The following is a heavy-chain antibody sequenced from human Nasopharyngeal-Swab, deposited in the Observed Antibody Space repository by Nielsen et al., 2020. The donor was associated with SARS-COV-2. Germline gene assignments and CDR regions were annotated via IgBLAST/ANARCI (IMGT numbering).Heavy chain of an antibody. J-gene: IGHJ6*02. V-gene: IGHV3-30*18. D-gene: IGHD2-8*01. CDR3: AKDHQLIRNYYYYDMDV. CDR2: ISYDGVKT. CDR1: GFTFSNFG. Sequence: GESLKIACAASGFTFSNFGMHWVRQVPGKGREWMAVISYDGVKTFYADSVKGRFTLSRDNSKNTLYLQMNSLRPDDTAVYYCAKDHQLIRNYYYYDMDVWGQGTTVTVSS.